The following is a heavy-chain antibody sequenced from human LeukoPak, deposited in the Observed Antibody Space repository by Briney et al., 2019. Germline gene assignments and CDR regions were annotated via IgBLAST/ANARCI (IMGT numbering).Heavy chain of an antibody. D-gene: IGHD3-22*01. V-gene: IGHV3-23*01. J-gene: IGHJ6*02. CDR3: AKVMGALMIVVGMDV. Sequence: GGALRLSCAASGFTFSSYAMSWVRQAPGKGLELVSAISGSGGSTYYAGSVKGRFTISRDNSKNTLYLQMNSLRAEDTAVYYCAKVMGALMIVVGMDVWGQGTTVSVSS. CDR1: GFTFSSYA. CDR2: ISGSGGST.